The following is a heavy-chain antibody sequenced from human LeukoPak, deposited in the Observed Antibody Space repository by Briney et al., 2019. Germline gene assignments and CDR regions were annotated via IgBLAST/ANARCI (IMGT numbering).Heavy chain of an antibody. CDR1: GFNLDDFG. CDR3: ARDRPNYDLYMDV. V-gene: IGHV3-20*04. Sequence: GGSLRLSCSGSGFNLDDFGITWVRQAPGKGLEWVSGINWNGDSTYYADSAKGRFTIPRDNAKKSVDLHMNSLRAEDTALYYCARDRPNYDLYMDVWGKGTTVTVSS. J-gene: IGHJ6*03. D-gene: IGHD3-22*01. CDR2: INWNGDST.